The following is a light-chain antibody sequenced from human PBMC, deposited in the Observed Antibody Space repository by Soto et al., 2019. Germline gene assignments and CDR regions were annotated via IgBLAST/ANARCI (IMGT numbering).Light chain of an antibody. V-gene: IGKV3-15*01. CDR2: GAS. CDR3: QQYDGWLIFS. J-gene: IGKJ3*01. CDR1: QSVSSN. Sequence: EIVMTQSPATLSVSPGERTTLSFSASQSVSSNLAWYQQKPGQAPRLLIYGASTRATGIPARFSGSGSGTEFTLTISSLQSEDFAIYYCQQYDGWLIFSFGPGTKVDIK.